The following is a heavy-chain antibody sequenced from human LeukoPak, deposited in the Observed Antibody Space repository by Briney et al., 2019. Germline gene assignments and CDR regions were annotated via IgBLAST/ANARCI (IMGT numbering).Heavy chain of an antibody. Sequence: ASVKVSCKASGYTFISYYMHWVRQAPGQGLEWMGIINPSGGSTSYAKKFQGRVTMTRDTPTSTVYMELSSVRSEDRAVYYCARECSGGSCYHWGQGTLVTVSS. J-gene: IGHJ5*02. CDR2: INPSGGST. V-gene: IGHV1-46*01. CDR3: ARECSGGSCYH. CDR1: GYTFISYY. D-gene: IGHD2-15*01.